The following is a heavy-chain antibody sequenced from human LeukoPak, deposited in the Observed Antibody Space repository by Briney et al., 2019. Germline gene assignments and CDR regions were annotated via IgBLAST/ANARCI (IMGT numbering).Heavy chain of an antibody. Sequence: PSQTLSLTCTVSGGSISSGDYYWSWIRQPPGKGLEWIGYIYYSGSTYYNPSLKSRVTISVDTSKNQFSLKLSSVTAADTAVYYCARDMGIAVAGDAFDIWGQGTMVTVSS. CDR2: IYYSGST. CDR1: GGSISSGDYY. CDR3: ARDMGIAVAGDAFDI. J-gene: IGHJ3*02. D-gene: IGHD6-19*01. V-gene: IGHV4-30-4*01.